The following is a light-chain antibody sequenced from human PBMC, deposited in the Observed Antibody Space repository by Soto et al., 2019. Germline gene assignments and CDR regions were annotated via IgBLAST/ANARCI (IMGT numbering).Light chain of an antibody. CDR1: SSYVGGYRH. V-gene: IGLV2-14*01. CDR3: NSQRSSGTRV. CDR2: EVS. J-gene: IGLJ1*01. Sequence: QSALTQPASVSGSPGQSITISCTGTSSYVGGYRHVSWYQHHPGKAPKLMIYEVSNRPSGVSNRFSGSKSGYTASLTISGLQAEDEADYYCNSQRSSGTRVFGTGTKLTVL.